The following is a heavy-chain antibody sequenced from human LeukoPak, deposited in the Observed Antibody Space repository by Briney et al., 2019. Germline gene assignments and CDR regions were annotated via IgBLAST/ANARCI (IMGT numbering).Heavy chain of an antibody. CDR1: GFTFDDYA. CDR3: AIHDSSGWYSSSYYYGMDV. D-gene: IGHD6-19*01. J-gene: IGHJ6*02. Sequence: PGGSLRLSCAASGFTFDDYAMHWVRQAPGKGLEWVSGISWNSGSIGYADSVKGRFTISRDNSKNTLYLQMNSLRAGDTAVYYCAIHDSSGWYSSSYYYGMDVWGQGTTVTVSS. CDR2: ISWNSGSI. V-gene: IGHV3-9*01.